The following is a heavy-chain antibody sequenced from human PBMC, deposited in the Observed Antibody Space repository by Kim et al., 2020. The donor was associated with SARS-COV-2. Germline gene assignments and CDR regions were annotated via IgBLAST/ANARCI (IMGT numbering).Heavy chain of an antibody. J-gene: IGHJ4*02. V-gene: IGHV4-39*07. CDR3: ARDGADSSSPSNFDY. Sequence: SETLSLTCTVSGGSISSSSYYWGWIRQPPGKGLEWIGSIYYSGSTYYNPSLKSRVTISVDTSKNQFSLKLSSVTAADTAVYYCARDGADSSSPSNFDYWGQGTLVTVSS. CDR1: GGSISSSSYY. CDR2: IYYSGST. D-gene: IGHD6-13*01.